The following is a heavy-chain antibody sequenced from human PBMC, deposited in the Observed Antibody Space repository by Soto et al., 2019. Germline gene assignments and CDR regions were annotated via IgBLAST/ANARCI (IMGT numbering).Heavy chain of an antibody. CDR2: IIPIFGTA. J-gene: IGHJ6*02. Sequence: QVQLVQSGAEVKKPGSSVKVSCKASGGTFSSYAISWVRQAPGQGLEWMGGIIPIFGTASYAQKFQGRVTITADESTSTAYRELSSLRSEDTAVYYCAGKPALKDPNDYYGMDVRGQGTTVTVSS. D-gene: IGHD3-9*01. CDR3: AGKPALKDPNDYYGMDV. V-gene: IGHV1-69*01. CDR1: GGTFSSYA.